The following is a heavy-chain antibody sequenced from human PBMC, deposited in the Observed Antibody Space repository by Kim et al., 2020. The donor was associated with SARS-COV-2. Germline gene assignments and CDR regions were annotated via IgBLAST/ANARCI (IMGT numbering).Heavy chain of an antibody. J-gene: IGHJ4*02. V-gene: IGHV3-23*02. CDR3: AKDQTEWELLPYFDY. D-gene: IGHD1-26*01. Sequence: SVKARFTISRDNSKTTRYLQMNSLRAEDTAVYYCAKDQTEWELLPYFDYWGQGTLVTVSS.